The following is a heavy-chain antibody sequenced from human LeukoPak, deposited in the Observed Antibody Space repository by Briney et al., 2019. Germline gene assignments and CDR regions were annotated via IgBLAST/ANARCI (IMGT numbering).Heavy chain of an antibody. CDR3: ARGRRYYDYVWGSYRYSASFGY. J-gene: IGHJ4*02. V-gene: IGHV4-34*01. Sequence: SETLSLTCAVYGGSFSGYYWSWIRQPPGKGLEWIGYIYYSGSTYYNPSLKSRVTISVDKSKNQFSLKLSSVTAADTAVYYCARGRRYYDYVWGSYRYSASFGYWGQGTLVTVSS. D-gene: IGHD3-16*02. CDR1: GGSFSGYY. CDR2: IYYSGST.